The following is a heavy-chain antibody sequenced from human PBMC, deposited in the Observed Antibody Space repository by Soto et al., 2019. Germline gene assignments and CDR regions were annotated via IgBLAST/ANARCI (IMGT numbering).Heavy chain of an antibody. V-gene: IGHV4-34*01. D-gene: IGHD2-2*01. Sequence: SETLSLTCAVYGGSFSGYYWSWIRQPPGKGLEWIGEINHSGSTNYNPSLKSRVTISVDTSKNQFSLKLSSVTAADTAVYYCARAGAVIVVVPAAKRNWFDPWGQGTLVTVPS. CDR1: GGSFSGYY. J-gene: IGHJ5*02. CDR2: INHSGST. CDR3: ARAGAVIVVVPAAKRNWFDP.